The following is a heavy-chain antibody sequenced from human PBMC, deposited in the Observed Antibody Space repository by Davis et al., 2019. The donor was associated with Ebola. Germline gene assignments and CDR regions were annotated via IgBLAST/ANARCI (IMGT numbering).Heavy chain of an antibody. J-gene: IGHJ4*02. CDR2: ISSSSSTI. D-gene: IGHD4-17*01. V-gene: IGHV3-48*02. CDR3: ARTIYGDYEGEYFDY. CDR1: GFTFSSYS. Sequence: GESLKISCAASGFTFSSYSMNWVRQAPGKGLEWVSYISSSSSTIYYADSVKGRFTISRDNAKNSLYLQMNSLRDEDTAVYYCARTIYGDYEGEYFDYWGQGTLVTVSS.